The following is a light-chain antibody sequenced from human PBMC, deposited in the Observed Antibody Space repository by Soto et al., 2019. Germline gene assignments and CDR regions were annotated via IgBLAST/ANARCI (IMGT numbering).Light chain of an antibody. CDR3: HQSYSNPRT. J-gene: IGKJ1*01. Sequence: DIQMTQSPSSLSASVGDRVTITCRASQSISSYLNWYQQKPGKAPKLLMYAASSLQSGVPSRFSGSGSGTDFTLTISSLQPEDLAIYYCHQSYSNPRTFGQGAKVEIK. CDR1: QSISSY. V-gene: IGKV1-39*01. CDR2: AAS.